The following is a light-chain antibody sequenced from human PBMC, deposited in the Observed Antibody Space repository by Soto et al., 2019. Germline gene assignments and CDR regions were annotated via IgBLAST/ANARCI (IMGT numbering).Light chain of an antibody. CDR3: QQASSFAIT. CDR1: QDISRW. V-gene: IGKV1-12*01. Sequence: DIRMTQSPSSVSGSVGDSVIITCRASQDISRWLAWYQQKPGRAPNLLIYSASSLLSGVPSRFSGSGSGTDFTLTISNLQPEDFATYYCQQASSFAITFGGGTKVEI. J-gene: IGKJ4*01. CDR2: SAS.